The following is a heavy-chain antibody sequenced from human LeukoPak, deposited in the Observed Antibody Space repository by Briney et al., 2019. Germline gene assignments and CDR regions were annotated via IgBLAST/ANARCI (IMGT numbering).Heavy chain of an antibody. Sequence: ASVKVSRKASGYTFTGYYMHWVRQAPGQGLEWMGWINPNSGGTNYAQKFQGRVTMTRDTSISTAYMELSRLRSDDTAVYYCASSDAVVVVVAANGDAFDIWGQGTMVTVSS. CDR1: GYTFTGYY. D-gene: IGHD2-15*01. J-gene: IGHJ3*02. CDR3: ASSDAVVVVVAANGDAFDI. CDR2: INPNSGGT. V-gene: IGHV1-2*02.